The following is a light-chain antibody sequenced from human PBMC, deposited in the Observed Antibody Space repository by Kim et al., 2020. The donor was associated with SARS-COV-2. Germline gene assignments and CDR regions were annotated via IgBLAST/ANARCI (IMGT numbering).Light chain of an antibody. J-gene: IGLJ3*02. V-gene: IGLV6-57*02. CDR3: QSYDSSNSWV. CDR1: SGSIASNY. CDR2: EDN. Sequence: LTQPHSVSESPGKTVTISCTGSSGSIASNYVQWYQQRPGSAPTTVIYEDNQRPSGVPDRFPGSIDSSSNSASLTISGLKTEDEADYYCQSYDSSNSWVFGGGTQLTVL.